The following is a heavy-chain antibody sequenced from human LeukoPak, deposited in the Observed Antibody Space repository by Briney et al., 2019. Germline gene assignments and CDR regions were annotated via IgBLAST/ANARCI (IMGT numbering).Heavy chain of an antibody. CDR1: GYTLTRYY. Sequence: PVKVSRKASGYTLTRYYMHWVRQAPGQGLEWMGWVNTTSGGTNHAQKFQGRVTLTRATSISTAYMELSWLRSDDTAVYYCAGVPRRGGSNWFDPWGQGTLVTVSS. J-gene: IGHJ5*02. D-gene: IGHD2-15*01. CDR2: VNTTSGGT. CDR3: AGVPRRGGSNWFDP. V-gene: IGHV1-2*02.